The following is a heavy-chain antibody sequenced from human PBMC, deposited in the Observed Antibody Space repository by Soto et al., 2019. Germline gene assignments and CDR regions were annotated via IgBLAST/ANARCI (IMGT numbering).Heavy chain of an antibody. D-gene: IGHD6-6*01. Sequence: GASVKVSCKASGFTFTSSAMQWVRQARGQRLEWIGWIVVGSGNTNYAQKIQERVTITRDMSTSTANMEMSSLRSEDTDVYYNAAARAARLPYYYRDVGGKGTRSPSP. CDR1: GFTFTSSA. CDR3: AAARAARLPYYYRDV. V-gene: IGHV1-58*02. J-gene: IGHJ6*03. CDR2: IVVGSGNT.